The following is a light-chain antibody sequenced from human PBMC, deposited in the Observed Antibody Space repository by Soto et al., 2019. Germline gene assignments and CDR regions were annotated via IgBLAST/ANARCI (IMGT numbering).Light chain of an antibody. V-gene: IGKV3-11*01. CDR1: QSVSTY. J-gene: IGKJ5*01. CDR2: DAS. Sequence: DIVLTQSPATLSFSPGERATLSCWASQSVSTYLAWYQQKPGQAPRLLIYDASNRATGIPARFSGSGSGTDFTLTISSLEPEDFAVYYCQQRSNWRVTFGQGTRLEIK. CDR3: QQRSNWRVT.